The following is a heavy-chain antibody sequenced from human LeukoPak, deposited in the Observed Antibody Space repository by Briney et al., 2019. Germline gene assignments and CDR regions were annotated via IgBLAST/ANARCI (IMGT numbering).Heavy chain of an antibody. CDR1: GFIFSNYN. Sequence: GGSLRLSCVASGFIFSNYNMNWVRQAPGKGLEWVSSTSSSSSYIYYADSVKGRFTISRDNAKNTLYLQMNSLRAEDTAVYYCAKQRWFGELVDYWGQGTLVTVSS. D-gene: IGHD3-10*01. CDR2: TSSSSSYI. V-gene: IGHV3-21*04. CDR3: AKQRWFGELVDY. J-gene: IGHJ4*02.